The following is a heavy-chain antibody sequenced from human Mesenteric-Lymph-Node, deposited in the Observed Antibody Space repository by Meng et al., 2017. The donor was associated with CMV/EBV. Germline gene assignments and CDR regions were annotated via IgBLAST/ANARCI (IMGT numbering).Heavy chain of an antibody. V-gene: IGHV2-5*02. D-gene: IGHD6-6*01. Sequence: TFPGFSLSTLGVVVRSIRQPPGKALEWLALIYWDDDKRYCPSLKSRLTITKDTSKNQVVLTMTNMDPVDTATYYCAHRPSSSFHFDYWGQGTLVTVSS. CDR3: AHRPSSSFHFDY. CDR1: GFSLSTLGVV. CDR2: IYWDDDK. J-gene: IGHJ4*02.